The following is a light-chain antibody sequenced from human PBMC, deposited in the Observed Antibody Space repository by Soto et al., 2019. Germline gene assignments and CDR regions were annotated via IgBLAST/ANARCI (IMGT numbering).Light chain of an antibody. CDR3: QPRSNWRLT. V-gene: IGKV3-11*01. Sequence: EIVLTQSPATLSLSPGERATLSCRASQGVSGSLAWYQQKPGQAPRLLIYDASNRATGIPARFSGSGSGTDFTLTISSLEPEDFAVYYCQPRSNWRLTFGGGTKVEIK. CDR2: DAS. J-gene: IGKJ4*01. CDR1: QGVSGS.